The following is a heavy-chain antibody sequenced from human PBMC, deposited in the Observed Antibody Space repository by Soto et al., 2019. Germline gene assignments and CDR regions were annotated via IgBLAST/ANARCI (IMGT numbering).Heavy chain of an antibody. Sequence: GGSLRLSCAASGFTFSSYGMHWVRQAPGKGLEWEAVISYDGSNKYYADSVKGRFTISRDNSKNTLYLQMNSLRAEDTAVYYCAPSLRITMILDYWGQGTLVTVSS. V-gene: IGHV3-30*03. CDR1: GFTFSSYG. CDR2: ISYDGSNK. J-gene: IGHJ4*02. D-gene: IGHD3-22*01. CDR3: APSLRITMILDY.